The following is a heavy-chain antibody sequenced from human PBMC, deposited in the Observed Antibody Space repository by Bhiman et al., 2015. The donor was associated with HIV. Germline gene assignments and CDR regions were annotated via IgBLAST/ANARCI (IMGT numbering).Heavy chain of an antibody. CDR2: IGWDSDSR. CDR1: GFNLDNYA. D-gene: IGHD4-23*01. J-gene: IGHJ4*02. CDR3: AKDYGGSHWFDY. V-gene: IGHV3-9*01. Sequence: EVQLVEYGGGSVRPGGSLRLSCATSGFNLDNYAMHWVRQAPGKGLEWVSGIGWDSDSRGYVDSVKGRFFISRDNARNVLYLQMNSLRPDDTALYYCAKDYGGSHWFDYWGRGTLVTVSS.